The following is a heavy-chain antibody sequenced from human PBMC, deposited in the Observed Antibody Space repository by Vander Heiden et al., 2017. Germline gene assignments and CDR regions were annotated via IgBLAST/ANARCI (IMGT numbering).Heavy chain of an antibody. CDR3: VRVWYDNTGYNDHYSFDR. CDR2: IYHSGST. Sequence: QVQLQESGPGLVKPSQTLSLTCTVSGGSIRSGAYSWSWIRQHPGKGLEWIGHIYHSGSTYYNPSLKSRVTISVDTSKNQFSLKLSALTAADTALYDGVRVWYDNTGYNDHYSFDRWGQGTRVTGSS. CDR1: GGSIRSGAYS. D-gene: IGHD3-22*01. V-gene: IGHV4-31*03. J-gene: IGHJ4*02.